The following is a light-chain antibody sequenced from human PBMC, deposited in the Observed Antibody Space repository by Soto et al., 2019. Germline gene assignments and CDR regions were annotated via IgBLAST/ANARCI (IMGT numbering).Light chain of an antibody. J-gene: IGLJ1*01. CDR1: SSDVGGYNH. V-gene: IGLV2-14*01. CDR3: SSYASSSSYV. CDR2: EVR. Sequence: QSVLAQPSSVSWAPGQAITISCTGTSSDVGGYNHVSWYQQHPGKAPKLIIYEVRNRPSGVSDRFSASKSGNTASLTISGLQAEDEADYYCSSYASSSSYVFGTGTKVTVL.